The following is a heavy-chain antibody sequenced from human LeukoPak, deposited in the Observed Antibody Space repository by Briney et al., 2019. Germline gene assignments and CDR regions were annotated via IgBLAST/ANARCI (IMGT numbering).Heavy chain of an antibody. Sequence: ASVKVSCKASGYTFTSYDINWVRQATGQGLEWMGWMNPNSGNTGFAQKFQGRVAMTRNTAISTAFMELSSLTSDDTAVYYCARASHLRTDTDPIKHYMEVWGKGTTVTISS. CDR3: ARASHLRTDTDPIKHYMEV. CDR1: GYTFTSYD. CDR2: MNPNSGNT. V-gene: IGHV1-8*01. D-gene: IGHD1-14*01. J-gene: IGHJ6*03.